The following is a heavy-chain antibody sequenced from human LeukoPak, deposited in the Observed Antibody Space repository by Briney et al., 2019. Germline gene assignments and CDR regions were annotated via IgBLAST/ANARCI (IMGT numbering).Heavy chain of an antibody. CDR3: ARARGLRDYMDV. D-gene: IGHD5-12*01. Sequence: ASVTVSCKASGYTFTSYGISWVRQAPGQGLEWMGWISAYNGNTNYAQKLQGRVTITTDTSTSTAYMELRSLRSDDTAVYYCARARGLRDYMDVWGKGTTVTVSS. J-gene: IGHJ6*03. V-gene: IGHV1-18*01. CDR1: GYTFTSYG. CDR2: ISAYNGNT.